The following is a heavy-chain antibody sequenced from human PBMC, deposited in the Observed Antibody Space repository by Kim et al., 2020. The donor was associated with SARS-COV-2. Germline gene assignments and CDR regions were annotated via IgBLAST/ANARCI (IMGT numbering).Heavy chain of an antibody. CDR3: ARVPPAGTGDY. D-gene: IGHD6-13*01. V-gene: IGHV3-21*01. CDR2: I. Sequence: IYYSDSVQDRFTISGDNAKKTLYLQMTSLGADDTAVYYCARVPPAGTGDYWGQGTLVTVSS. J-gene: IGHJ4*02.